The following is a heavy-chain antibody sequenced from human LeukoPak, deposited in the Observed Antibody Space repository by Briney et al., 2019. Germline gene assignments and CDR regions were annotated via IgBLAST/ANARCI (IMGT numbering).Heavy chain of an antibody. CDR1: GYTFTSYG. CDR2: ISAYNGNT. J-gene: IGHJ3*02. D-gene: IGHD1-26*01. CDR3: ARVYVGATDNGAFDI. V-gene: IGHV1-18*01. Sequence: GASVKVSCKASGYTFTSYGISWVRQAPGQGLEWMGWISAYNGNTNYAQKLQGRVTMTTDTSTSTAYMELRSLRSDDTAVYYCARVYVGATDNGAFDIWGQGTMVTVSS.